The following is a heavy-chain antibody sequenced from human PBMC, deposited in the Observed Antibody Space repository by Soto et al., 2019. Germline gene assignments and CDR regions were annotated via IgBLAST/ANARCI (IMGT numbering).Heavy chain of an antibody. CDR2: ISSSSSTI. J-gene: IGHJ1*01. D-gene: IGHD2-2*02. CDR1: GFTFSSYS. CDR3: ARDPYCSSTSCYTEQYFQH. V-gene: IGHV3-48*01. Sequence: PGGSLRLSCAASGFTFSSYSMNWVRQAPGKGLEWVSYISSSSSTIYYADSVKGRFTISRDNAKNSLYLQMNSLRAEDTAVYYCARDPYCSSTSCYTEQYFQHWGQGTLVTVSS.